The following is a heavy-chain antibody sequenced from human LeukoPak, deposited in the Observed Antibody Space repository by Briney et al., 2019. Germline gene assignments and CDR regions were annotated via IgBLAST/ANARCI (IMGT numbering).Heavy chain of an antibody. CDR3: ARLTDMDYGDWGIDY. CDR1: GYSFTSYW. J-gene: IGHJ4*02. D-gene: IGHD4-17*01. CDR2: IYPDDSDT. Sequence: PGGSLRLSCKGSGYSFTSYWIGWVRQMPGKGLEWMGIIYPDDSDTRYSPSFQGQVTISADRSISTAYLQWSSLKASDTAIYCARLTDMDYGDWGIDYWGQGTLVTVSS. V-gene: IGHV5-51*01.